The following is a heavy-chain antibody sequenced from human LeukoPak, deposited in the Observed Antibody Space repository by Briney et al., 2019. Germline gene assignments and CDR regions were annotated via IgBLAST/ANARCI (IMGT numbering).Heavy chain of an antibody. D-gene: IGHD2-15*01. Sequence: GGSLRLSCEASGFTFSSYWMHWVRQAPGKGLVWVSYIKGDGSITAYADSVKGRFTVSRDNAKNALYLQMNSLRAEDTAVYYCARDALGCSGGSCYATFDYWGQGTLVTVSS. CDR2: IKGDGSIT. CDR1: GFTFSSYW. J-gene: IGHJ4*02. CDR3: ARDALGCSGGSCYATFDY. V-gene: IGHV3-74*01.